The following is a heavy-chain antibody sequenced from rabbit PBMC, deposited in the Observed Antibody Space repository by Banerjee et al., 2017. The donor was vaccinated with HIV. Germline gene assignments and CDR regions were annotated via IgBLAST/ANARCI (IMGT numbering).Heavy chain of an antibody. CDR1: GFSFSSSYW. D-gene: IGHD3-3*01. J-gene: IGHJ6*01. CDR3: ARDMQYKSNL. Sequence: QEQLVESGGDLVKPEGSLTLTCTASGFSFSSSYWICWVRQAPGKGLEWIACIYAGSSGSTYYASWAKGRFTISKTSSTTVTLQMTSLTAADTATYFCARDMQYKSNLWGQGTLVTVS. V-gene: IGHV1S45*01. CDR2: IYAGSSGST.